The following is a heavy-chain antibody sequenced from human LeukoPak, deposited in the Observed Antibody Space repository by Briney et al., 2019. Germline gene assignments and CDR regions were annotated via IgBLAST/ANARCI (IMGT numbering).Heavy chain of an antibody. CDR1: GYTFTNYY. Sequence: ASVKVSCKASGYTFTNYYMSWVRQAPGQGLQRMGIINPSGGSTSYAQKFQGRVTMTRDTSTSTVFMELGSLTSEDTAVYYCVRATREPDYWGQGTLVTVSS. V-gene: IGHV1-46*01. J-gene: IGHJ4*02. CDR2: INPSGGST. CDR3: VRATREPDY. D-gene: IGHD1-26*01.